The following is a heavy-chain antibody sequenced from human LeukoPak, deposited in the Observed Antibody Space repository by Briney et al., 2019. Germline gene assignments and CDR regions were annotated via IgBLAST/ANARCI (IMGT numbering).Heavy chain of an antibody. CDR2: ISGSGSTT. D-gene: IGHD3-10*01. CDR3: AKVGDYYGSGKYSNFDY. V-gene: IGHV3-23*01. J-gene: IGHJ4*02. CDR1: GFTFSSYA. Sequence: GGSLRLSCAASGFTFSSYAMSWVRQAPGKGLEWVSAISGSGSTTYYADSVKGRFTISRDNSKNTLYLQMSSLRAEDTAVYYCAKVGDYYGSGKYSNFDYWGQGTLVTVSS.